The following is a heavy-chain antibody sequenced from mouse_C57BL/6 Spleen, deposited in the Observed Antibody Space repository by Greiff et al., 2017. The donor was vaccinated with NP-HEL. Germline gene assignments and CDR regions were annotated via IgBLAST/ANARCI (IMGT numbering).Heavy chain of an antibody. Sequence: VQLQQSGAELVRPGTSVKVSCKASGYAFTNYLIEWVKQRPGQGLEWIGVINPGSGGTNYNEKFKGKATLTADKSSSTAYMQLSSLTSEDSAVYCCARLSLEAMDYWGQGTSVTVSS. CDR1: GYAFTNYL. CDR2: INPGSGGT. CDR3: ARLSLEAMDY. V-gene: IGHV1-54*01. J-gene: IGHJ4*01.